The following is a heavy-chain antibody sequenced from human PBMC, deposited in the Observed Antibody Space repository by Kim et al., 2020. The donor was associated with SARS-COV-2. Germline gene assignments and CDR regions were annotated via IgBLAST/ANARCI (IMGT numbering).Heavy chain of an antibody. Sequence: SETLSLTCTVSGGSISSYYWSWIRQPPGKGLEWIGYIYYSGSTNYNPSLKSRVTISVDTTKNQFSLKLSSVTAAHPAVYYCARQMDAGWVLRGAYYYY. CDR1: GGSISSYY. J-gene: IGHJ6*01. CDR2: IYYSGST. CDR3: ARQMDAGWVLRGAYYYY. V-gene: IGHV4-59*08. D-gene: IGHD3-22*01.